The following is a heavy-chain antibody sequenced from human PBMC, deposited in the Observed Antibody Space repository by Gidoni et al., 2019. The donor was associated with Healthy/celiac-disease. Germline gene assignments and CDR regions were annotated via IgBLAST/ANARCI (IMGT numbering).Heavy chain of an antibody. Sequence: EVKKPGSSVKVSCKASGGTFSSYAISWVRQAPGQGLEWMGGIIPIFGTANYAQKFQGRVTITADESTSTAYMELSSLRSEDTAVYYCARVGYCSGGSCYLYYYYGMDVWGQGTTVTVSS. CDR3: ARVGYCSGGSCYLYYYYGMDV. CDR2: IIPIFGTA. V-gene: IGHV1-69*01. D-gene: IGHD2-15*01. J-gene: IGHJ6*02. CDR1: GGTFSSYA.